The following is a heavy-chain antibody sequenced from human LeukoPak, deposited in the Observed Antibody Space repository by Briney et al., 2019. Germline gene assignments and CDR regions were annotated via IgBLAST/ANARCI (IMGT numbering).Heavy chain of an antibody. CDR2: INHSGST. D-gene: IGHD5-24*01. V-gene: IGHV4-34*01. CDR1: GGSFSGYY. J-gene: IGHJ4*02. Sequence: SETLSLTCAVYGGSFSGYYWSWVRQPPGKGLEWMGEINHSGSTNYIPSLKSRVTISVDTSKNQFSLKLTSVTAADTAVYYCARVSGRWLQTRYYFDYWGQGTLVTVSS. CDR3: ARVSGRWLQTRYYFDY.